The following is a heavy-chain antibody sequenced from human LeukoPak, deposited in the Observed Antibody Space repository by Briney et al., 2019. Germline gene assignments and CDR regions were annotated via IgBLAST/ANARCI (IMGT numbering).Heavy chain of an antibody. CDR1: GFTFSSYA. Sequence: GGSLRLSCAASGFTFSSYAMHWVRQAPGKGLEYVSAISSNGGSTYYANSVKGRFTISRDNSKNTLYLQMNSLRAEDTAVYYCAKNAKTYYGGNSWDYWGQGTLVTVSS. D-gene: IGHD4-23*01. CDR2: ISSNGGST. CDR3: AKNAKTYYGGNSWDY. V-gene: IGHV3-64*01. J-gene: IGHJ4*02.